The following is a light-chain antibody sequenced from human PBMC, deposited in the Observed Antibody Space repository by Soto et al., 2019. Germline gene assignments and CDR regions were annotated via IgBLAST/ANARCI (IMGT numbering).Light chain of an antibody. Sequence: QSVLTQPASVSGSPGQSITISCTGNSSDLGTYNYVSWYQHHPGKAPKLMISDVSNRPSGVSNRFSGSKSGNTASLTISGLQDEDEADYYCSSYTTSSTQVFGGGTKLTVL. CDR1: SSDLGTYNY. CDR3: SSYTTSSTQV. J-gene: IGLJ2*01. CDR2: DVS. V-gene: IGLV2-14*01.